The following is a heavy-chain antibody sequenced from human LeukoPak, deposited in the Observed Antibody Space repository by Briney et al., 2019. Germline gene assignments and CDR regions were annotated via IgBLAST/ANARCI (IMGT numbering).Heavy chain of an antibody. CDR1: GFTFSSYA. CDR2: ISGSGGST. V-gene: IGHV3-23*01. D-gene: IGHD3-10*01. Sequence: PGGSLRLSCAASGFTFSSYAMSWVRQAPGKWLEWVSAISGSGGSTYYADSVKGRFTISRDNSKNTLYLQMNSLRAAGKAVYYCSKDAATYYYGSWSWHWGQGPLVTVSS. CDR3: SKDAATYYYGSWSWH. J-gene: IGHJ4*02.